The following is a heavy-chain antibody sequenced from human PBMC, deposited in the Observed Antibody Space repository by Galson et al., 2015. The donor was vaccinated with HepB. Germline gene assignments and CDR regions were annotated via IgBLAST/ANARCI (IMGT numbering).Heavy chain of an antibody. CDR3: ARVTNGGWLDPDY. CDR1: GGSISSYY. Sequence: ETLSLTCTVSGGSISSYYWSWIRQPPGKGLEWIGYIYYSGSTNYNPSLKSRVTISVDTSKNQFSLKLSSVTAADTAVYYCARVTNGGWLDPDYWGQGTLVTVSS. J-gene: IGHJ4*02. D-gene: IGHD5-12*01. CDR2: IYYSGST. V-gene: IGHV4-59*01.